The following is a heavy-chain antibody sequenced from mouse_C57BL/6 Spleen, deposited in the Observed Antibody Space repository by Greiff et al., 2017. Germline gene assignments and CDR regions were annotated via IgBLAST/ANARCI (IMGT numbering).Heavy chain of an antibody. J-gene: IGHJ1*03. D-gene: IGHD2-4*01. CDR3: ARRYYEGYYDV. CDR1: GFTFSSYG. V-gene: IGHV5-6*01. CDR2: ISSGGSYT. Sequence: EVQRVESGGDLVKPGGSLKLSCAASGFTFSSYGMSWVRQTPDKRLEWVATISSGGSYTYYPDSVKGRFTISRDNAKNTLYLQMSSLKSDDTAMYYCARRYYEGYYDVWGTGTTVTVSS.